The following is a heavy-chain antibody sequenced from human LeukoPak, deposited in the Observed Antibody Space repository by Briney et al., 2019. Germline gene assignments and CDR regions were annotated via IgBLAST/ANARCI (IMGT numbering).Heavy chain of an antibody. J-gene: IGHJ4*02. V-gene: IGHV4-39*01. D-gene: IGHD3-10*01. CDR3: ARHYGP. CDR2: IYYSGST. CDR1: GGSISGSSYY. Sequence: SETLSLTCTVSGGSISGSSYYWGWIRQPPGKGLEWIGSIYYSGSTYYNPSLKSRVSLSLDTSKNQFPLRLNSVPASDTAVYSCARHYGPWGQGTLVTVSS.